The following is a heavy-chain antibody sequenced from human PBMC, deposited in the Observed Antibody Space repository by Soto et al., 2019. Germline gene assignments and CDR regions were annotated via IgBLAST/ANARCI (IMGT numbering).Heavy chain of an antibody. Sequence: EVQLLESGGGLVQPGGSLRLSCAASGFTFSSYAMSWVRQAPGKGLEWVSAISGSGGSTYYADSVKGRFTISRDNSKNTLYLQMNGLRAEETAVYYCAKDFSLSGDPLAGYYYGMDVWGQGTTVTVSS. CDR2: ISGSGGST. J-gene: IGHJ6*02. D-gene: IGHD4-17*01. CDR3: AKDFSLSGDPLAGYYYGMDV. V-gene: IGHV3-23*01. CDR1: GFTFSSYA.